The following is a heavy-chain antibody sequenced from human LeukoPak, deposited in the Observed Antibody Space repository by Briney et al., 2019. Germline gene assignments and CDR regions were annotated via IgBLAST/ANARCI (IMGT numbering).Heavy chain of an antibody. CDR1: GGSFSGYY. V-gene: IGHV4-34*01. J-gene: IGHJ5*02. CDR3: ARGLFLVGSFDP. CDR2: INHLGGT. D-gene: IGHD2-8*02. Sequence: SETLSLTCTVCGGSFSGYYWTWLRQPPGKGVEWIGEINHLGGTNFNPSLKSRVTISADTSKNQFSLKLHSVTSADTAVYYCARGLFLVGSFDPWGPGTLVTVSS.